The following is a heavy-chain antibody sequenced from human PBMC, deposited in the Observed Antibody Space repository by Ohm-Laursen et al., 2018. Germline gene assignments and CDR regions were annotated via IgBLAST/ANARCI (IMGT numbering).Heavy chain of an antibody. CDR3: TSGRSPQFDAFDI. Sequence: SLTLSCAVSGLTFSYYWMHWVRQAPGKGLVWVSHIKNDGSTTTYADSVKGRFTISRDNARNTLYLEMNSLRAEDTAVYYCTSGRSPQFDAFDIWGQGTMVTVFS. CDR2: IKNDGSTT. CDR1: GLTFSYYW. D-gene: IGHD5-24*01. J-gene: IGHJ3*02. V-gene: IGHV3-74*01.